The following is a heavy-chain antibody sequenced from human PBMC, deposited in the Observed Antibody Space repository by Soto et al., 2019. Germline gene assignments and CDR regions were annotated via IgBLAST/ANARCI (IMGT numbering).Heavy chain of an antibody. D-gene: IGHD6-6*01. CDR3: ARAKYSSSSRAFDY. CDR2: INAGNGNT. CDR1: GYSFNSYA. V-gene: IGHV1-3*01. J-gene: IGHJ4*02. Sequence: GXSGKVSCKAYGYSFNSYAMHWVRQAPGQRLEWMGWINAGNGNTKYSQKFQGRVTITRDTSASTAYMELSSLRSEDTAVYYCARAKYSSSSRAFDYSGQGYLATVSS.